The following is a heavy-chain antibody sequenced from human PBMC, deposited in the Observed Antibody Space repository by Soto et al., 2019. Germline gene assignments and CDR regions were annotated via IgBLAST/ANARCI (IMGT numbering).Heavy chain of an antibody. V-gene: IGHV4-39*01. J-gene: IGHJ5*02. CDR3: ATSNWFDP. CDR2: IYYSGST. Sequence: PSETLSLTCTVSGGSISSSSYYWGWIRQPPGKGLEWIGYIYYSGSTYYNPSLKSRVTISVDTSKNQFSLKLSSVTAADTAVYYFATSNWFDPWGQGTLVTVSS. CDR1: GGSISSSSYY.